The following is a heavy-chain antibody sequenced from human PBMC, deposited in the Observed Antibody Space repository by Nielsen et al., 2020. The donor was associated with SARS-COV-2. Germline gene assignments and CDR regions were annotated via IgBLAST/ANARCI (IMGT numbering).Heavy chain of an antibody. J-gene: IGHJ5*02. CDR3: ARRIVSIRRVGADNWFDP. V-gene: IGHV4-59*08. Sequence: SETLSLTCTISDGSISNYYWNWIRQAPGKALEWIGYIYYTGSTYYNPSLQSRLTISLDTSKNQFSLRLSSVTAADTAVYYCARRIVSIRRVGADNWFDPLGQGTLVTVSS. CDR2: IYYTGST. CDR1: DGSISNYY. D-gene: IGHD5/OR15-5a*01.